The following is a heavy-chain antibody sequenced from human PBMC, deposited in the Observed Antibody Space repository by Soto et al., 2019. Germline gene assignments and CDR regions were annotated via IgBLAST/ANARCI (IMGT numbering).Heavy chain of an antibody. CDR2: IYYSGST. CDR3: AREVSGYCTNGVCWSYGMDV. CDR1: GGSVSSGSYY. Sequence: QVQLQESGPGLVKPSETLSLTCTVSGGSVSSGSYYWSWIRQPPGKGLEWIGYIYYSGSTNYNPSLKSRVTILVDTSKNQFSLKLSSVTAADTAVYYCAREVSGYCTNGVCWSYGMDVWGQGTTVTVSS. V-gene: IGHV4-61*01. J-gene: IGHJ6*02. D-gene: IGHD2-8*01.